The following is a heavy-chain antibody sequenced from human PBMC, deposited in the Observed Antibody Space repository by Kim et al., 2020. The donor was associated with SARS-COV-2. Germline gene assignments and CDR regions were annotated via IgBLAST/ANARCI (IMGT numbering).Heavy chain of an antibody. CDR2: INHSGST. D-gene: IGHD4-17*01. Sequence: SETLSLTCAVYGGSFSGYYWSWIRQPPGKGLEWIGEINHSGSTNYNPSLKSRVTISVDTSKNQFSLKLSSVTAADTAVYYCARGRRVTTWYYGMDVWGQGTTVTVSS. CDR3: ARGRRVTTWYYGMDV. CDR1: GGSFSGYY. V-gene: IGHV4-34*01. J-gene: IGHJ6*02.